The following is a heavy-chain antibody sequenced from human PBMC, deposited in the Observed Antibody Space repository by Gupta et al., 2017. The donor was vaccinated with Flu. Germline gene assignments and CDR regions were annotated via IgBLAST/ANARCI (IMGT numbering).Heavy chain of an antibody. Sequence: EVQLLESGGGLVQPGGSLSLSCDASGFSFGEYNINWVRQAPGKGPEWVSSISGSGSITHYADPVKGRFTISRDNSKNTLYLQMNSLRAEDTAIYYCAKRGGSFSFYGLDVWGQGTAVTVSS. V-gene: IGHV3-23*01. J-gene: IGHJ6*02. CDR1: GFSFGEYN. CDR2: ISGSGSIT. CDR3: AKRGGSFSFYGLDV. D-gene: IGHD3-10*01.